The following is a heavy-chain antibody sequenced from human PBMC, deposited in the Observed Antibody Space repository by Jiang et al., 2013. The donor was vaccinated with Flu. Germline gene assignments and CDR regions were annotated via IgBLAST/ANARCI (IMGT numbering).Heavy chain of an antibody. CDR1: GFTFSSYA. Sequence: VQLVESGGGVVQPGRSLRLSCAASGFTFSSYAMHWVRQAPGKGLEWVAVISYDGSNKYYADSVKGRFTISRDNSKNTLYLQMNSLRAEDTAVYYCARSRPQYYYDSSGYYHDY. CDR3: ARSRPQYYYDSSGYYHDY. J-gene: IGHJ4*01. D-gene: IGHD3-22*01. CDR2: ISYDGSNK. V-gene: IGHV3-30*01.